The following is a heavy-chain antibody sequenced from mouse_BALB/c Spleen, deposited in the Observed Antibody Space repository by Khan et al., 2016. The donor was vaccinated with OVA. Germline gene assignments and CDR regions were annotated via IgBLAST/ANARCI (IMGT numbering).Heavy chain of an antibody. CDR2: INPSNGYT. CDR3: VRDGAYHRNDGWFAY. CDR1: GYTFTSYT. V-gene: IGHV1-4*01. J-gene: IGHJ3*01. Sequence: QVQLQQSGAELARPGASVKMSCKASGYTFTSYTIHWIKKRPGQGLEWIGYINPSNGYTNYTQKFKDKATLTTDKSSTTAYLQLSSLTSDDSAVYNGVRDGAYHRNDGWFAYWGQGTLVTVSA. D-gene: IGHD2-14*01.